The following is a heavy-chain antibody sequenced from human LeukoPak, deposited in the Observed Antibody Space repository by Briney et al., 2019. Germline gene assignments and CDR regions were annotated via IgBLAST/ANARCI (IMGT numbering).Heavy chain of an antibody. J-gene: IGHJ4*02. CDR2: IDPSDFYT. D-gene: IGHD6-13*01. CDR3: ARHYGAAGDFDY. Sequence: GESLRISCKGSGYSFTSYWISWVRQMPGKGLEWMGRIDPSDFYTNYSPSFEGHVTISADKSISTAYLQWSSLKASDIATYYCARHYGAAGDFDYWGQGTLVTVSS. CDR1: GYSFTSYW. V-gene: IGHV5-10-1*01.